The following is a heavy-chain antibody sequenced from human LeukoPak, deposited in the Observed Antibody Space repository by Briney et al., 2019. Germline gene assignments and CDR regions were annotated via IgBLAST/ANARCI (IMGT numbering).Heavy chain of an antibody. CDR3: AKEDVVVITIRYFQH. CDR2: ISYDGSNK. CDR1: GFTFSSYG. D-gene: IGHD3-22*01. V-gene: IGHV3-30*18. J-gene: IGHJ1*01. Sequence: GGSLRLSCAASGFTFSSYGMHWVCQAPGKGLEWVAVISYDGSNKYYADSVKGRFTISRDNSKNTLYLQMNSLRTEDTAIYYCAKEDVVVITIRYFQHWGQGTLVTVSS.